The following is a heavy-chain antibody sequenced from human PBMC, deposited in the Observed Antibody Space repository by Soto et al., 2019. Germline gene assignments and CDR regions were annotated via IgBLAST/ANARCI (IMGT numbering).Heavy chain of an antibody. CDR1: GFTFSSYG. CDR2: LSSDGSSR. D-gene: IGHD3-16*01. V-gene: IGHV3-30*18. J-gene: IGHJ4*02. Sequence: QVQLVESGGGVVQPGKSLRLSCAASGFTFSSYGMHWVRQAPGKGLEWVALLSSDGSSRFYADSVKGRFTISRDNSENTLYLQMNSLRNDDTAVYYCAKDRNSFGYDSFVHWRQGTLVTVSS. CDR3: AKDRNSFGYDSFVH.